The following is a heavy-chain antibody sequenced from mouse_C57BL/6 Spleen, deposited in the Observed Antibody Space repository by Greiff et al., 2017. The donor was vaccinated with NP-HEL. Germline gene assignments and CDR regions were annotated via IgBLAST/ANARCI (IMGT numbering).Heavy chain of an antibody. CDR1: GYTFTSYW. D-gene: IGHD2-5*01. V-gene: IGHV1-61*01. CDR3: AREGGSNGYAMDY. CDR2: IYPSDSET. J-gene: IGHJ4*01. Sequence: QVQLQQPGAELVRPGSSVKLSCKASGYTFTSYWMDWVKQRPGQGLEWIGNIYPSDSETHYNQKFKDKATLTVDKSSSTAYMQLSSLTSEDSAVSYWAREGGSNGYAMDYWGQGTSVTVSS.